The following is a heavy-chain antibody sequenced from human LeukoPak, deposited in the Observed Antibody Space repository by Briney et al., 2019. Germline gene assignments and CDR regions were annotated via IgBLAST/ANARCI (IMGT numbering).Heavy chain of an antibody. CDR1: GYTFISYG. D-gene: IGHD2/OR15-2a*01. V-gene: IGHV1-18*01. J-gene: IGHJ4*02. CDR3: ARDVKRGFDY. Sequence: ASVKVSCKASGYTFISYGFTWVRQAPGQGLEWMGWISAYDGNTKSAQKFQGRVTMTTDTSTSTAYMELRNLRSEDTAVYYCARDVKRGFDYWGQGTLVTVSS. CDR2: ISAYDGNT.